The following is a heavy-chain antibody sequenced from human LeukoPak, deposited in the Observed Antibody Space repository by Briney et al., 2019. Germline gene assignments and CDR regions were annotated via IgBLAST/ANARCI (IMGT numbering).Heavy chain of an antibody. D-gene: IGHD4-17*01. V-gene: IGHV3-15*01. CDR3: TTDRRIYGDYVGY. J-gene: IGHJ4*02. CDR2: IKSKTEGRTT. CDR1: GFTFSNAG. Sequence: PGGSLRLSCAASGFTFSNAGMSWVRQAAGKGLEWVVRIKSKTEGRTTDYAAPANGRFTISRDDSKNTLYLQMNSLKTEDAAVYYCTTDRRIYGDYVGYWGQGTLVTVSS.